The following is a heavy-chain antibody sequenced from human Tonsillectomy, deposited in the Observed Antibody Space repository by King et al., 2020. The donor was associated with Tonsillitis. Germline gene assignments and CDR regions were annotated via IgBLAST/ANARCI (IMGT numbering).Heavy chain of an antibody. CDR1: GYSFTSYW. D-gene: IGHD3-10*01. CDR2: IDPTDSYT. Sequence: QLVQSGAEVKKPGESLRISCQGSGYSFTSYWINWVRQMPGKGLEWMGRIDPTDSYTNYSPSFQGHVTISADKSISTAYLQWSTLKASDTAIYYCANEQRGITMVRGVMPPDYYYYYMDVWGKGTTVTVSS. V-gene: IGHV5-10-1*03. J-gene: IGHJ6*03. CDR3: ANEQRGITMVRGVMPPDYYYYYMDV.